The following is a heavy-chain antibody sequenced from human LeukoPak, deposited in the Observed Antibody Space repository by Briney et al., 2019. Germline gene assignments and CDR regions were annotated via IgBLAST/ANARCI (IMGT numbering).Heavy chain of an antibody. CDR3: AGEDYGSSWYGCFDY. CDR1: GGTFSSYA. CDR2: IIPILGIA. J-gene: IGHJ4*02. D-gene: IGHD6-13*01. Sequence: ASVKVSCKASGGTFSSYAISWVRQAPGQGLEWMGRIIPILGIANYAQKFQGRVTITADKSTSTAYMELSSLRSEDTAVYYCAGEDYGSSWYGCFDYWGQGTLVTVSS. V-gene: IGHV1-69*04.